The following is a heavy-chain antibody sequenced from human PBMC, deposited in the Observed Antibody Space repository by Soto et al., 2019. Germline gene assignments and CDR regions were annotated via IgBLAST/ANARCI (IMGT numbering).Heavy chain of an antibody. V-gene: IGHV1-18*01. J-gene: IGHJ4*02. D-gene: IGHD3-16*01. CDR1: GYTFTSYN. Sequence: VHVVRSGAEGKKPGASVKASCKASGYTFTSYNSPWGRQAPGQGLGWMGWVSGHNGNRKYAQRLQGRVTMTTDTATSTAYMDPRSLRSADTAVYYCARDHGGGSTFEWGQGTLVTVSS. CDR2: VSGHNGNR. CDR3: ARDHGGGSTFE.